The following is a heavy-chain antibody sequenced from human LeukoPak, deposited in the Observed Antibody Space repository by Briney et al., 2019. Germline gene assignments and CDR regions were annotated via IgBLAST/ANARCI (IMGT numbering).Heavy chain of an antibody. D-gene: IGHD5-12*01. J-gene: IGHJ4*02. Sequence: GGSLRLSCVASGFSFSLYSMKWVRQAPGKGLEWVSYISDTSAMYYADSVRGRFTISRDNAKNSLFLQMNSLRVEDTGVYYCARDGGYSGYDADCWGQGTLVTVSS. CDR1: GFSFSLYS. CDR3: ARDGGYSGYDADC. CDR2: ISDTSAM. V-gene: IGHV3-48*01.